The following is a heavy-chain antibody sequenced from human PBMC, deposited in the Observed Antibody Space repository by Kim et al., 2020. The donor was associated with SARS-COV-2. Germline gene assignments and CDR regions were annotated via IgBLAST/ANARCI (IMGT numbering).Heavy chain of an antibody. CDR3: ARVDPNKSWGSTSCYSCWFDP. D-gene: IGHD2-2*01. CDR1: GGSISSGGYY. CDR2: IYYSGSS. V-gene: IGHV4-31*03. J-gene: IGHJ5*02. Sequence: SETLSLTCTVSGGSISSGGYYWSWIRQHPGKGLEWIGYIYYSGSSYYNPSLKSRVTISVDTSKNQFSLKLSSVTAADTAVYYCARVDPNKSWGSTSCYSCWFDPWGQGTLVTVSS.